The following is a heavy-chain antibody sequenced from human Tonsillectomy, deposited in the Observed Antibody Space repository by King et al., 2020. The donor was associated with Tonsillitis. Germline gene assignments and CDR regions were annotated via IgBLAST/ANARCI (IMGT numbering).Heavy chain of an antibody. D-gene: IGHD3-3*01. V-gene: IGHV3-43*01. CDR3: AKDINSYYDFWSGNVGGMDV. Sequence: VQLVESGGVVVQPGGSLRLSCAASGFTFDDYTMHWVRQAPGKGLEWVSLISWDGGSTYYAESVKGRFTISRDNSKNSLYLQMNSLRTEDTALYYCAKDINSYYDFWSGNVGGMDVWGQGTTVTVSS. J-gene: IGHJ6*02. CDR2: ISWDGGST. CDR1: GFTFDDYT.